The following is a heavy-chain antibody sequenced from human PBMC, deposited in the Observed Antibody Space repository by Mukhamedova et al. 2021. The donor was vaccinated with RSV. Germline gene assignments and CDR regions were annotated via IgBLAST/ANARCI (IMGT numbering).Heavy chain of an antibody. D-gene: IGHD6-13*01. CDR2: ISAYNGNT. J-gene: IGHJ4*02. V-gene: IGHV1-18*01. CDR3: ARGGPGRGGSSSLVAY. Sequence: GLEWMGWISAYNGNTNYAQKLQGRVTMTTDTSTSTAYMELRSLRSDDTAVYYCARGGPGRGGSSSLVAYWGQGTLVTVSS.